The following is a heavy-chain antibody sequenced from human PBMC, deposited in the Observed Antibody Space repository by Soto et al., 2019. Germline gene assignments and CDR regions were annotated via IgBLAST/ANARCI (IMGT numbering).Heavy chain of an antibody. D-gene: IGHD3-3*01. V-gene: IGHV3-15*02. CDR2: IKSQTDGGTA. CDR1: GFTFSNAW. CDR3: TTYNFWSGSSNYYYMDV. Sequence: EVQLVESGGALVEPGGSLRLSCAASGFTFSNAWMNWARQAPGKGPEWVGRIKSQTDGGTADYGAPVKGRFTISRDDSKNTVYLQMNNLKTEDTAVYYCTTYNFWSGSSNYYYMDVWGKGTSVTVSS. J-gene: IGHJ6*03.